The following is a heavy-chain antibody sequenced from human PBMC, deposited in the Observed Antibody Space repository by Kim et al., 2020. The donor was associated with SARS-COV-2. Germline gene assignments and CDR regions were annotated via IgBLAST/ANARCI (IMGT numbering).Heavy chain of an antibody. D-gene: IGHD2-15*01. J-gene: IGHJ5*01. CDR2: IGTTGDT. Sequence: GGSLRLSCAASGFTFSSYDMHWVRQAPGKGLEWVSAIGTTGDTNYSADSVERLFTISGNDTKNSLYLQISILAADAAAVYYCARRGSSGDSCSVRKGFD. CDR3: ARRGSSGDSCSVRKGFD. V-gene: IGHV3-13*01. CDR1: GFTFSSYD.